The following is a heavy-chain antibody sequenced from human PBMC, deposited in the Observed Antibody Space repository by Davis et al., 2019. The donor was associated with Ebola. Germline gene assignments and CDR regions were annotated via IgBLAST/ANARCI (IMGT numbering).Heavy chain of an antibody. CDR2: INYSGAT. J-gene: IGHJ5*02. CDR1: GGSVSGGDSY. Sequence: SETLSLTCTVSGGSVSGGDSYWSWIRQSPGKGLEWIGHINYSGATTYNPSFRGRVIMSNDPSKNQFSLKVNSVTPADTAMYYCAKLTRFLDQSSWFDPWGQGTMVTVSS. D-gene: IGHD3-3*01. V-gene: IGHV4-61*08. CDR3: AKLTRFLDQSSWFDP.